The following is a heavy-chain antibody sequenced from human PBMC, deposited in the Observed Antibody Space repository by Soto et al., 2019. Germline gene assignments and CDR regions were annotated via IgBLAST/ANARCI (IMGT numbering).Heavy chain of an antibody. J-gene: IGHJ4*02. CDR1: GDSISSYY. Sequence: QVQLQESGPGLVKPSETLSLTCAVSGDSISSYYCMWIRQPPGKGLESIGYLYYGRSANYNHSLKSRVTLSVDTSTNQCSLTLSSMPAADTAVYYCALRSMAVVPEYWGQGTLVTVSS. CDR2: LYYGRSA. V-gene: IGHV4-59*01. CDR3: ALRSMAVVPEY. D-gene: IGHD3-22*01.